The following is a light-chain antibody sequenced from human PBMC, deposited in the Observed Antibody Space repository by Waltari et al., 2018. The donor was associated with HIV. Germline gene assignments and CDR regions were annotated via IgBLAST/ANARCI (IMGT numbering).Light chain of an antibody. Sequence: EIVMTQSPATLSVSTWDIATHACRASQSVRSNLAWYQQKPGQAPRLLIFSASTRAAGTPARFSGGGSGTEFTLTITSLQSADFAVYYCQQYDDWPPLTFGGGTKVEI. CDR1: QSVRSN. CDR3: QQYDDWPPLT. J-gene: IGKJ4*01. CDR2: SAS. V-gene: IGKV3-15*01.